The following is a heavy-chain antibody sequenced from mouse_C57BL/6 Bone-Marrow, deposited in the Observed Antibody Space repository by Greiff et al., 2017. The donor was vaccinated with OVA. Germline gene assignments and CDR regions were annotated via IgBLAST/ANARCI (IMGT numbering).Heavy chain of an antibody. J-gene: IGHJ4*01. V-gene: IGHV5-17*01. Sequence: EVQLVESGGGLVKPGGSLKLSCAASGFTFSDYGMHWVRQAPEKGLEWVAYISSGSSTIYYADTVKGRFTISRDNAKNTLFLQMTSLRSEDTAMYYCAREDYDLYYYAMDYWGQGTSVTVSS. CDR2: ISSGSSTI. D-gene: IGHD2-4*01. CDR1: GFTFSDYG. CDR3: AREDYDLYYYAMDY.